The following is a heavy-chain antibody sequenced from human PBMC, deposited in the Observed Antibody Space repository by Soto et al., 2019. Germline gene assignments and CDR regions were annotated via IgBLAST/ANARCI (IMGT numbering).Heavy chain of an antibody. CDR2: VSSDGSNQ. Sequence: VGSLRLSCAASGFSFNKYGMHWVRQAPGKGLEWVAYVSSDGSNQYYADSVKGRFTISRDNSKSTLFLQLDSLRVDDTAVYYCAKDRVIQLLPIWPDPWGQGTLVTVSS. V-gene: IGHV3-30*18. D-gene: IGHD2-2*01. J-gene: IGHJ5*02. CDR3: AKDRVIQLLPIWPDP. CDR1: GFSFNKYG.